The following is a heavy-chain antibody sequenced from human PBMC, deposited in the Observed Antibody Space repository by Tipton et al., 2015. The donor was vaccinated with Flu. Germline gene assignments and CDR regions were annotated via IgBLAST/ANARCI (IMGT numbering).Heavy chain of an antibody. V-gene: IGHV4-59*01. CDR1: GGSISSYY. D-gene: IGHD6-13*01. CDR2: VFYTGST. Sequence: TLSLTCSVSGGSISSYYWSWIRQPPGKGLEWIGYVFYTGSTDYNPSLKSRVTISVDTSKNQFSLKLSSVTAVDTAVYYCARDLGSSGSFDYWGQGTLVTASS. CDR3: ARDLGSSGSFDY. J-gene: IGHJ4*02.